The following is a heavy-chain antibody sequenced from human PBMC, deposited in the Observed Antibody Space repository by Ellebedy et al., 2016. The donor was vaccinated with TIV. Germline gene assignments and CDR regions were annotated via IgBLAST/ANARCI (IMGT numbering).Heavy chain of an antibody. V-gene: IGHV1-3*04. J-gene: IGHJ6*02. CDR1: VHLFTTYG. Sequence: ASVKVSXXASVHLFTTYGIHWVRQAPGQRPEWMGWINTGNGNTKYSQKFQGRITITRVTSATTADMELSGLMSEDTAVYYCATREWQDPMDVWGQGTTVTVSS. D-gene: IGHD3-3*01. CDR2: INTGNGNT. CDR3: ATREWQDPMDV.